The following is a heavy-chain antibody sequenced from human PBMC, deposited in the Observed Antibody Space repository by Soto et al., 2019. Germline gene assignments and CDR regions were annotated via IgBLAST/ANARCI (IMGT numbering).Heavy chain of an antibody. CDR2: IYKNGNT. J-gene: IGHJ5*02. D-gene: IGHD6-25*01. Sequence: SETLSLTCTVSGDSIKSGGYYWSWIRQHPGKGLEWMGYIYKNGNTHYNPSLRSRLTLSLDTSKNQLSLNLRSVTAADTAVYYCGRGDSGNDNWFDPWGQGTLVTVSS. V-gene: IGHV4-31*03. CDR1: GDSIKSGGYY. CDR3: GRGDSGNDNWFDP.